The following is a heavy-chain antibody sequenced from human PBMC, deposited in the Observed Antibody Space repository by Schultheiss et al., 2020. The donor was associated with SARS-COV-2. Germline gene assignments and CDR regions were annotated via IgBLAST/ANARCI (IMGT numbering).Heavy chain of an antibody. CDR3: AKWDYGGFGESFDY. CDR2: IGTAGDP. D-gene: IGHD3-10*01. CDR1: GFTFSSYD. J-gene: IGHJ4*02. V-gene: IGHV3-13*05. Sequence: GGSLRLSCAASGFTFSSYDMHWVRQATGKGLEWVSAIGTAGDPYYPGSVKGRFTISRDNSKNTLYLQMNSLRAEDTAVYYCAKWDYGGFGESFDYWGQGTLVTVSS.